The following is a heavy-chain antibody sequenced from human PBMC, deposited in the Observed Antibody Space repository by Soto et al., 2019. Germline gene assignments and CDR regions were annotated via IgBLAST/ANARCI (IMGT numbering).Heavy chain of an antibody. CDR3: ARASPYCDFWSGYYAYYFDY. D-gene: IGHD3-3*01. Sequence: SETLSLTCTVSGGSISSYYWSWIRQPPGKGLEWIGYIYYSGSTNYNPSLKSRVTISVDTSKNQFSLKLSSVTAADTAVYYCARASPYCDFWSGYYAYYFDYWGQGTLVTVSS. CDR2: IYYSGST. CDR1: GGSISSYY. J-gene: IGHJ4*02. V-gene: IGHV4-59*08.